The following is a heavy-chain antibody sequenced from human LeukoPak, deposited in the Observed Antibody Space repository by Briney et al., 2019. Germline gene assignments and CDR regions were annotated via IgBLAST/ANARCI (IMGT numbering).Heavy chain of an antibody. D-gene: IGHD3-22*01. J-gene: IGHJ3*02. CDR2: ISTYNADT. V-gene: IGHV1-18*01. CDR1: GYTFTSYG. CDR3: ARPYYYDSSGYRFGDAFDI. Sequence: ASVKVSCKASGYTFTSYGISWVRQAPGQGLEWMGWISTYNADTDYAQKFQGRVTMTTETSTSTAYMELRSLRSDDTAVYYCARPYYYDSSGYRFGDAFDIWGQGTMVTVSS.